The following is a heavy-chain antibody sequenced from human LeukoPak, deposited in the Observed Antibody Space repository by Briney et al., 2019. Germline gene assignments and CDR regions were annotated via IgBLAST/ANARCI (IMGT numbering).Heavy chain of an antibody. CDR1: GFTFTNYW. CDR3: ARPIRGYDGFDI. V-gene: IGHV3-74*01. J-gene: IGHJ3*02. Sequence: GGSLRLSCAASGFTFTNYWMYWVRQAPGKGLVWVSRINSGGSKTNYADSVGGRFTISRDNAKNTLYLQMNSLRAEDTAMYYCARPIRGYDGFDIWGQGTMVTVSS. D-gene: IGHD5-12*01. CDR2: INSGGSKT.